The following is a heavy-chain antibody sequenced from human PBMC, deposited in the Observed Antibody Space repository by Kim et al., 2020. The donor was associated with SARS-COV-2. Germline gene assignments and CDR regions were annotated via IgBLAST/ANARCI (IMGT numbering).Heavy chain of an antibody. CDR2: VNYNGGT. D-gene: IGHD3-22*01. Sequence: SETLSLTCTVSGDAINSLKSRSYYWGWVRRPPGKGLEWIGSVNYNGGTHDNPSLKSRVSMSVDPSRSQVSLRLNSVTAADTAVYYCARHFGVLAGGRSYESYWYFDLWGRGTLVTVSS. V-gene: IGHV4-39*01. J-gene: IGHJ2*01. CDR1: GDAINSLKSRSYY. CDR3: ARHFGVLAGGRSYESYWYFDL.